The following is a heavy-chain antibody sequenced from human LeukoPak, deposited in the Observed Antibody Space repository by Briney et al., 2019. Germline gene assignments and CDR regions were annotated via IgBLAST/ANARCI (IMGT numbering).Heavy chain of an antibody. J-gene: IGHJ3*02. V-gene: IGHV4-30-2*01. Sequence: PSQTLSLTCAVSGGSISSGGYSWSWIRQPPGKGLEWIGYIYHSGSTYYNPSLKSRVTISVDRSKNQFSLKLSSVTAADTAVYYCARGGSSGFYSATDAFDIWGQGTMVTVSS. CDR2: IYHSGST. D-gene: IGHD6-19*01. CDR1: GGSISSGGYS. CDR3: ARGGSSGFYSATDAFDI.